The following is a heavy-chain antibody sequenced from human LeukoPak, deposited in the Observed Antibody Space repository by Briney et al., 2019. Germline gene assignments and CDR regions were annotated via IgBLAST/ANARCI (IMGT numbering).Heavy chain of an antibody. D-gene: IGHD3-22*01. CDR3: ARDLYGYDSSGSSPLFDY. V-gene: IGHV3-30*03. J-gene: IGHJ4*02. Sequence: PGGSLRLSCAASGFTFSSYGMHWVRQAPGKGLEWVAVISYDGSNKYYADSVKGRFTISRDNSKNTLYLQMNRLRAEDTAVYYCARDLYGYDSSGSSPLFDYWGQGTLVTVSS. CDR1: GFTFSSYG. CDR2: ISYDGSNK.